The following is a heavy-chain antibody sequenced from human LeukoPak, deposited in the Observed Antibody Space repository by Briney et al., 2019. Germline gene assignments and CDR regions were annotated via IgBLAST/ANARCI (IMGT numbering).Heavy chain of an antibody. J-gene: IGHJ4*02. CDR3: ARGGPAAGRFDY. V-gene: IGHV3-66*01. D-gene: IGHD6-13*01. Sequence: GGSLRLSCAASGFTFSSYSMNWVRQAPGKGLEWVSVIYSGGSTYYADSVKGRFTISRDNSKNTLYLQTNSLRAEDTAVYYCARGGPAAGRFDYWGQGTLVTVSS. CDR2: IYSGGST. CDR1: GFTFSSYS.